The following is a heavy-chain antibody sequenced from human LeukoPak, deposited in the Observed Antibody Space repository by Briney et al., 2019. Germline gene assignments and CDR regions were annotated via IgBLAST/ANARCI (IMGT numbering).Heavy chain of an antibody. V-gene: IGHV3-23*01. CDR2: ISGSGGST. J-gene: IGHJ4*02. CDR3: AKDYCSGGSCYSGLDY. D-gene: IGHD2-15*01. Sequence: GGSLRLSCAASGFTFSSYAMSWVRQAPGKGLEWVSTISGSGGSTYYADSVKGRFTISGDNSKNTLYLQMNGLRAEDTALYSCAKDYCSGGSCYSGLDYWGQGTLVTVSS. CDR1: GFTFSSYA.